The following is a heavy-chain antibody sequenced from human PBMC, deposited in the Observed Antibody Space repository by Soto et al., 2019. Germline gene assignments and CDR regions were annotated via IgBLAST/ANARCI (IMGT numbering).Heavy chain of an antibody. CDR1: GGSFSGYY. J-gene: IGHJ4*02. Sequence: QVQLQQWGAGLLKPSETLSLTCAVYGGSFSGYYWSWIRQPPGKGLEWIGEINHRGSTNYNPSLKSRVTISVDTSKNQFSLKLSSVTAADTAVYYCATGNSSSHLTFDYWGQGTLVTVSS. CDR2: INHRGST. CDR3: ATGNSSSHLTFDY. D-gene: IGHD6-6*01. V-gene: IGHV4-34*01.